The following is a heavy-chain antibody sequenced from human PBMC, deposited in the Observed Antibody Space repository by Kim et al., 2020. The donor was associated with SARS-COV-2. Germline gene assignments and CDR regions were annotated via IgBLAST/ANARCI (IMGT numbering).Heavy chain of an antibody. Sequence: SLKIRVTISVDTSKNQFSLKLSSVTAADTAVYYCARDRGGSSSWYKGFDYWGERTLVTVSS. CDR3: ARDRGGSSSWYKGFDY. V-gene: IGHV4-31*02. D-gene: IGHD6-13*01. J-gene: IGHJ4*02.